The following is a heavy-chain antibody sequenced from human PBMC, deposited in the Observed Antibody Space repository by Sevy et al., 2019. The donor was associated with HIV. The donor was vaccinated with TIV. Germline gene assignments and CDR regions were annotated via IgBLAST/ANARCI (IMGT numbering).Heavy chain of an antibody. Sequence: GSLRLSCAASGFTFNYAWMSWVRQAPGKGLEWVGRIKSKTDGGTSDYAAHVKGRFTISRDDSENTLYLQMNSLKTEDTAVYSCASVVKNDFWDGHKNYYGLDVWGQGTTVTVSS. CDR3: ASVVKNDFWDGHKNYYGLDV. V-gene: IGHV3-15*05. CDR1: GFTFNYAW. D-gene: IGHD3-3*01. CDR2: IKSKTDGGTS. J-gene: IGHJ6*02.